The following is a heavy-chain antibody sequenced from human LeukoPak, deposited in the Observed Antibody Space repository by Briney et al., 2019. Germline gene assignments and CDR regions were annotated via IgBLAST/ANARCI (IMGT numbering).Heavy chain of an antibody. CDR1: GFTFSSFS. Sequence: GGSLRLSCEASGFTFSSFSLNWVGQAQGKGLEWFSYISFSSATIHYADSVKGRFTISRDNAKTSLYLQLNSLRAEDTALYYCARDTHYYGSGSPAFDLWGRGTMVTVSS. V-gene: IGHV3-48*01. CDR2: ISFSSATI. D-gene: IGHD3-10*01. CDR3: ARDTHYYGSGSPAFDL. J-gene: IGHJ3*01.